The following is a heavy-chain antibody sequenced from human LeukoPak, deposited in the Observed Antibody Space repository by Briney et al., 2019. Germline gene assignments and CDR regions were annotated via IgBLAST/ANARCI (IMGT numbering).Heavy chain of an antibody. J-gene: IGHJ4*02. CDR3: ARGSAEGSYYGY. V-gene: IGHV3-21*04. CDR1: GFTFSSYS. D-gene: IGHD1-26*01. CDR2: ISSSSSYI. Sequence: GGSLRLSCAASGFTFSSYSMNWVRQAPGRGLEWVSSISSSSSYIYYADSVKGRFTISRDNAKNSLYLQMNSLRAEDTAVYYCARGSAEGSYYGYWGQGTLVTVSS.